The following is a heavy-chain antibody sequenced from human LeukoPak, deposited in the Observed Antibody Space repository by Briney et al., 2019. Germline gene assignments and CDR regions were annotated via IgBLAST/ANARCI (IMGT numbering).Heavy chain of an antibody. CDR3: ARVGSSGWYDY. V-gene: IGHV3-21*01. CDR1: GFTFSPYT. Sequence: GGSLRLSCAASGFTFSPYTMNWVRQAPGKGLEWVSSISSSSSFIYYADSVKGRFTISRDNAKNSLYLQMHSLRAEDTAVYYCARVGSSGWYDYWGQGTLVTVSS. J-gene: IGHJ4*02. CDR2: ISSSSSFI. D-gene: IGHD6-19*01.